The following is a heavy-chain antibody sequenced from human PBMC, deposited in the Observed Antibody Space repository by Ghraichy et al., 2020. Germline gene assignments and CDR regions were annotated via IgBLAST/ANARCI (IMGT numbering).Heavy chain of an antibody. Sequence: GGSLRLSCAASGFTFSSYSMSWVRQSPGKGLEWVSSVSGGADSTFYADSVKGRFTISRDNSKNTLYLQMNRLRAEDTALYYCAMSHKTSTNGTTSFDSWGQGSLVTVSS. J-gene: IGHJ4*02. CDR2: VSGGADST. CDR3: AMSHKTSTNGTTSFDS. D-gene: IGHD1-1*01. V-gene: IGHV3-23*01. CDR1: GFTFSSYS.